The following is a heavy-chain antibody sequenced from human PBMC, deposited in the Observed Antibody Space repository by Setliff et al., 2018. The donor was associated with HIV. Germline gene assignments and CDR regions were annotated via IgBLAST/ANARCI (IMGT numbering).Heavy chain of an antibody. CDR3: HSGYDTEEQSYFDY. J-gene: IGHJ4*02. D-gene: IGHD5-12*01. CDR2: VNRDGSSE. CDR1: GFTFEKYW. Sequence: QTGGSLRLSCAGSGFTFEKYWMHWVRQAPGKGLVWVSRVNRDGSSETYADSVKGRFTISRDNAKNTLYLQMNSLRVEDTGVYYCHSGYDTEEQSYFDYWGQGTLVTVSS. V-gene: IGHV3-74*01.